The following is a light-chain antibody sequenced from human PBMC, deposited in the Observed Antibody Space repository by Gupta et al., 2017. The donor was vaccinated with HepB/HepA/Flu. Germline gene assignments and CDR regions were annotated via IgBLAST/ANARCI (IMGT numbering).Light chain of an antibody. CDR2: DVS. J-gene: IGLJ2*01. CDR3: SSYTSSSTLVV. V-gene: IGLV2-14*01. Sequence: QSALTQPASVSGSPGQSITISCTGPGSDVGSYNYVSWYQQNPGKAPHLMIYDVSYRPSGVSNRFSGSKSGNTASLTISGLQAEDEADYYCSSYTSSSTLVVFGGGTKLTVL. CDR1: GSDVGSYNY.